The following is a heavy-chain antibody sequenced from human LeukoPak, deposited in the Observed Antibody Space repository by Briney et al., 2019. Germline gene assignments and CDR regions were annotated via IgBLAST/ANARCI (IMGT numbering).Heavy chain of an antibody. D-gene: IGHD2-21*01. Sequence: GGSLRLSCAASEFTFSTFWMSWVRQAPGKGLVWVANIKADGSVKHYVDSMEGRFSISRDNARSSLYLQMNSLRAEDTAVYYCVRDSDYQRNSGGLYAHYDALDIWGHGTMVTVSS. J-gene: IGHJ3*02. CDR3: VRDSDYQRNSGGLYAHYDALDI. V-gene: IGHV3-7*01. CDR2: IKADGSVK. CDR1: EFTFSTFW.